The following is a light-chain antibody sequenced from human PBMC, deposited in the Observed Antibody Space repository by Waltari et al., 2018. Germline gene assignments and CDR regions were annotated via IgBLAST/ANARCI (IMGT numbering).Light chain of an antibody. Sequence: ASVGDRVTISCRAGQNIRNYLNWYQHSPGKAPKLLIHSASNLQDGVPSRFSGSGSGTDFTLTISSLQAEDFATYYCQQSYSTLYSFGQGTK. CDR3: QQSYSTLYS. CDR1: QNIRNY. J-gene: IGKJ2*03. CDR2: SAS. V-gene: IGKV1-39*01.